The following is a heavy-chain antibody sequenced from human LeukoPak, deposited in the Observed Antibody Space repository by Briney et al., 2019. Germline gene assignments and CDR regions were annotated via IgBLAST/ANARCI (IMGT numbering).Heavy chain of an antibody. CDR1: GYTLTELS. D-gene: IGHD3-9*01. J-gene: IGHJ6*02. V-gene: IGHV1-24*01. CDR2: FDPEDGET. Sequence: ASVKVSCKVSGYTLTELSMHWVRQAPGKGLEWMGGFDPEDGETIYAQNFQGRVTMIEDTSTDTVYMELSSLRSEDTAVYYCATDKVDSFVYVMDVWGQGTTVTVSS. CDR3: ATDKVDSFVYVMDV.